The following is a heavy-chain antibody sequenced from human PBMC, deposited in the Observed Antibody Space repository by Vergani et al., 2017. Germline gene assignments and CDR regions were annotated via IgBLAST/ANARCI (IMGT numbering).Heavy chain of an antibody. CDR1: GYSFTSYW. D-gene: IGHD6-13*01. CDR3: ASSIPTAGTGVNFDF. V-gene: IGHV5-51*01. Sequence: EVQLVQSGAEVKKPGESLKISCKGSGYSFTSYWIGWVRQMPGKGLEWMGLIFPGDSDTRYSPSFQGQVTISAHKSINTAYWEWSRLKASDIAMYYCASSIPTAGTGVNFDFWGQGSLVTFSS. CDR2: IFPGDSDT. J-gene: IGHJ4*02.